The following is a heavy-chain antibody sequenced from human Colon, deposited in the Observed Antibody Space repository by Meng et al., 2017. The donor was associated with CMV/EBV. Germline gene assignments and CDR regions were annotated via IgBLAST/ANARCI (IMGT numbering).Heavy chain of an antibody. CDR2: INPNSGGT. V-gene: IGHV1-2*02. Sequence: ASVKVSCKASGYTFTDFYIHWVRQAPGQGLEWMGWINPNSGGTSSAQNFQGRVTMTRDTSISTAYMDLSRLRSDDTAVYYCARFEKSTRDYYYFYGMDVWGQGTTVTVSS. CDR3: ARFEKSTRDYYYFYGMDV. D-gene: IGHD2/OR15-2a*01. CDR1: GYTFTDFY. J-gene: IGHJ6*02.